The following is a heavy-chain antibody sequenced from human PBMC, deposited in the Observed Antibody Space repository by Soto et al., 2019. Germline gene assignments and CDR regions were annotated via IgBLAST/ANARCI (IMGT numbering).Heavy chain of an antibody. CDR2: INHSGST. CDR3: ARGLRAARPFDY. V-gene: IGHV4-34*01. CDR1: GGSFSGYY. Sequence: SETLSLTCAVYGGSFSGYYWSWIRQPPGKGLEWIGEINHSGSTNYNPSLKSRVTISVDTSKNQFSLKLSSVTAADTAVYYCARGLRAARPFDYWGQGTLVTVSS. D-gene: IGHD6-6*01. J-gene: IGHJ4*02.